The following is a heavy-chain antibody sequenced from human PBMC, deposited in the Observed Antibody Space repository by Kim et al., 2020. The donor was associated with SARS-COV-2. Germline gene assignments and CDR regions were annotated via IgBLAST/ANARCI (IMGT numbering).Heavy chain of an antibody. CDR3: ARAQSYPLVGWYFDL. Sequence: PSLTSRVTISVDPSKNQFSLKLSSVTAADTAVYYCARAQSYPLVGWYFDLWGRGTLVTVSS. J-gene: IGHJ2*01. V-gene: IGHV4-59*01. D-gene: IGHD1-26*01.